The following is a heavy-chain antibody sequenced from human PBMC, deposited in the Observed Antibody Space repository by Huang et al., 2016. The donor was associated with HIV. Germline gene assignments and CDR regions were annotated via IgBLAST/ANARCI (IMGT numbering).Heavy chain of an antibody. Sequence: QVQLVESGGRVVQPGGSRRLSCAASGFTFSSYGMHWVRQAAGKGLVWVAVISYDENNKYYADSVKGRFTISRDNSKNTLYLQMNSLRAEDTAVYYCAKASSDGDSDYWGQGTVVTVSS. CDR2: ISYDENNK. CDR1: GFTFSSYG. V-gene: IGHV3-30*18. CDR3: AKASSDGDSDY. J-gene: IGHJ4*02.